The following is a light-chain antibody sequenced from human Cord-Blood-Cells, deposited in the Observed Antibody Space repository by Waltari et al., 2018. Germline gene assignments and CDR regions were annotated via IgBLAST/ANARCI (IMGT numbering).Light chain of an antibody. CDR3: SSYTSSSTVV. CDR2: DVS. V-gene: IGLV2-14*01. Sequence: QSALTQPASVSGSPGQSCTMSCTVTSSDVGGYNYFSWYQQHPGKAPKLMIYDVSNRPSGVSNRFSGSKSGNTASLTISGLQAEDEADYYCSSYTSSSTVVFGGGTKLTVL. CDR1: SSDVGGYNY. J-gene: IGLJ2*01.